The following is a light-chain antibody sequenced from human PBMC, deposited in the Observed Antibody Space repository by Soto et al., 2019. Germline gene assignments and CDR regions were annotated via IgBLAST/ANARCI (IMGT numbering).Light chain of an antibody. CDR2: GAS. Sequence: IVLTQSPGTLSLSPGERATLSCRASQSVSSTYLAWYQQKPGQAPRLLIYGASNRATGIADRFSGSGSATDFTLTISRLEPEDFAVYYCQYGTSPRWTFGQGTKVEIK. CDR3: QYGTSPRWT. V-gene: IGKV3-20*01. CDR1: QSVSSTY. J-gene: IGKJ1*01.